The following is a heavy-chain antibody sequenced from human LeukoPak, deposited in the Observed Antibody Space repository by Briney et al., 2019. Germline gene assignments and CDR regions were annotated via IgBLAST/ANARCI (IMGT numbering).Heavy chain of an antibody. CDR3: ARGLQGYYDSLTGYYRGRYYFDY. CDR2: IYENGGTT. V-gene: IGHV3-23*01. CDR1: GFTFRSHA. Sequence: PGGSLRLSCVGSGFTFRSHAMSWVRQAPEKGLEFVSGIYENGGTTHYADSVKGRFSISRDNSKNTLYLQMDSLRGEDTAVYYCARGLQGYYDSLTGYYRGRYYFDYWGQGTLVTVSS. D-gene: IGHD3-9*01. J-gene: IGHJ4*02.